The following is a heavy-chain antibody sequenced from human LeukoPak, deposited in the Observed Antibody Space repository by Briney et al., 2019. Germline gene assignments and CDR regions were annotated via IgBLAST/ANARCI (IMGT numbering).Heavy chain of an antibody. V-gene: IGHV3-48*02. CDR2: ISSSSSTI. Sequence: GGSLRLSCAASGFTFSSYHMNWVRQAPGKGLEWVSYISSSSSTIFYADSVKGRFTVSRDNAKNSLYLQMNTLRDEDTAVYYCARSSGSYYNHDYWGQGTLVTVSS. D-gene: IGHD3-10*01. CDR1: GFTFSSYH. CDR3: ARSSGSYYNHDY. J-gene: IGHJ4*02.